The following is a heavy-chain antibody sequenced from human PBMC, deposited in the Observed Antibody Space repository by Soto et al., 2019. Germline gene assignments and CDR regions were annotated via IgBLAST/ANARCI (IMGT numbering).Heavy chain of an antibody. V-gene: IGHV1-24*01. J-gene: IGHJ4*02. CDR3: ATKMVVVAATGFDY. CDR2: FDPEDGET. D-gene: IGHD2-15*01. CDR1: GYTLTELS. Sequence: ASVKVSCKVSGYTLTELSMHWVRQAPGKGLEWMGGFDPEDGETIYAQKFQGRVTMTEDTSTDTAYMELSSLRSEDTAVYYCATKMVVVAATGFDYWGQGTLVTVSS.